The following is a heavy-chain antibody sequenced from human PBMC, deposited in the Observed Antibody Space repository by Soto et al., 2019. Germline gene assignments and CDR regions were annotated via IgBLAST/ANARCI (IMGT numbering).Heavy chain of an antibody. CDR3: AKSGHMTTVIDYYYDGMDV. CDR1: GFTFSSYA. CDR2: ISGSGGST. Sequence: EVQLLESGGGLVQPGGSLRLSCAASGFTFSSYAMSWVRQAPGKGLEWASAISGSGGSTYYADSVKGRFTISRDNSKNTLYLQMNSLRPEDTAVYYCAKSGHMTTVIDYYYDGMDVWGQGTTVTVSS. V-gene: IGHV3-23*01. D-gene: IGHD4-4*01. J-gene: IGHJ6*02.